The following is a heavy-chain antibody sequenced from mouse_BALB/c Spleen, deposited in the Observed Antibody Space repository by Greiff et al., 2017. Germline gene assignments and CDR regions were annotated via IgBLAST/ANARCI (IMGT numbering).Heavy chain of an antibody. V-gene: IGHV5-4*02. Sequence: EVKLMESGGGLVKPGGSLKLSCAASGFTFSDYYMYWVRQTPEKRLEWVATISDGGSYTYYPDSVKGRFTISRDNAKNNLYLQMSSLKSEDTAMYYCARAPYDYDGVDYWGQGTSVTVSS. CDR1: GFTFSDYY. CDR3: ARAPYDYDGVDY. CDR2: ISDGGSYT. J-gene: IGHJ4*01. D-gene: IGHD2-4*01.